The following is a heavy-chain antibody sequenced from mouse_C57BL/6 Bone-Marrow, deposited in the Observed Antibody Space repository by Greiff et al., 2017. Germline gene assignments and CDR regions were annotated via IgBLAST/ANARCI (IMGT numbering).Heavy chain of an antibody. CDR3: ARQVAEYFDV. D-gene: IGHD1-1*01. CDR2: ISSGSSTI. J-gene: IGHJ1*03. CDR1: GFTFSDYG. Sequence: EVMLVESGGGLVKPGGSLKLSCAASGFTFSDYGMHWVRQAPEKGLEWVAYISSGSSTIYYADTVKGRFTISRDNAKNTLFLQMTSLRSEDTARYYCARQVAEYFDVWGTGTTVTVSS. V-gene: IGHV5-17*01.